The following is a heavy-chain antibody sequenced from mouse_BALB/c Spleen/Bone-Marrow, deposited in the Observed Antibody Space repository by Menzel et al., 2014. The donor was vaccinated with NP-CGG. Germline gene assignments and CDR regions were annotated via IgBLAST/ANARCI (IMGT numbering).Heavy chain of an antibody. CDR1: GFTFSDYY. CDR3: ARDSYYYGSSYWYLDV. J-gene: IGHJ1*01. Sequence: EVKLVESGGGLVKPGGSLKLSCAASGFTFSDYYMYWVRQTPEKGLEWVATISDGGSYTYYPDSVKGRFTISRDNAKNSLYLQMTSLKSEDTAMYYCARDSYYYGSSYWYLDVWGAGTTVTVSS. D-gene: IGHD1-1*01. V-gene: IGHV5-4*02. CDR2: ISDGGSYT.